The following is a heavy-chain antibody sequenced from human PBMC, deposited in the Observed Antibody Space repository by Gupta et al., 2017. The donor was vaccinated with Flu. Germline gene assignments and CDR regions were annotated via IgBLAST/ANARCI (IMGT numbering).Heavy chain of an antibody. CDR3: AKDLLSYGSGNWFDP. D-gene: IGHD3-10*01. CDR2: ISGSGSTT. CDR1: STYA. Sequence: STYAMSWVRQAPGKGLEWVSSISGSGSTTNYADSVKGRFTISRDNSKNTLSLQLNSLRAEDTAIYYCAKDLLSYGSGNWFDPWGQGTRVTVSS. J-gene: IGHJ5*02. V-gene: IGHV3-23*01.